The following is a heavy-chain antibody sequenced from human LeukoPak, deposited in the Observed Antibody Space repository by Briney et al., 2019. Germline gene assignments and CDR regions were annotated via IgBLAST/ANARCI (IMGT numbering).Heavy chain of an antibody. CDR1: GFTFSNAW. CDR2: IKSKTDGGTT. J-gene: IGHJ4*02. V-gene: IGHV3-15*07. Sequence: GGSLRLSCAASGFTFSNAWMNWVRQAPGKGLEWVGRIKSKTDGGTTDYAAPVKGRFTISRDDSKNTLYLQMNSLKTEDTAVYYCTTDRKFGGTIAAFDYWGQGTLVTVSS. D-gene: IGHD3-16*02. CDR3: TTDRKFGGTIAAFDY.